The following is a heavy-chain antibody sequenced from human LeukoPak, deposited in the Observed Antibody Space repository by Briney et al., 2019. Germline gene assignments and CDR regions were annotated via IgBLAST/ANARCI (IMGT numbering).Heavy chain of an antibody. CDR1: GFTFGDYA. CDR3: TRVKAAAGGWFDP. J-gene: IGHJ5*02. D-gene: IGHD6-13*01. CDR2: IRSKAYGGTT. V-gene: IGHV3-49*04. Sequence: GGSLRLSCTASGFTFGDYAMSWVRQAPGKGREWVGFIRSKAYGGTTEYAASVKGRFTISRDDSKSIAYLQTNSLKTEDTAVYYCTRVKAAAGGWFDPWGQGTLVTVSS.